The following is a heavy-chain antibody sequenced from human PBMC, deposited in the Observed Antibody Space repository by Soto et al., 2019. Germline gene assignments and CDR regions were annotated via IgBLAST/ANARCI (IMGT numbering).Heavy chain of an antibody. CDR2: IKQDGSEK. Sequence: GGSLRLCCAASGFTFSSYWMSWVRQAPGKGLEWVANIKQDGSEKYYVDSVKGRFTISRDNAENSLYLQMNSLRAEDTAVYYCARVFPYYDFWSGSKPSDYWGQGTLVTVSS. D-gene: IGHD3-3*01. V-gene: IGHV3-7*01. CDR1: GFTFSSYW. CDR3: ARVFPYYDFWSGSKPSDY. J-gene: IGHJ4*02.